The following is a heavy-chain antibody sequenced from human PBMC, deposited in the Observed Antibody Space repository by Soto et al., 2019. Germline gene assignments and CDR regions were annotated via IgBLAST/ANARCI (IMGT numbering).Heavy chain of an antibody. CDR3: ARQRTSVVTQAYFDV. D-gene: IGHD2-21*02. Sequence: LTCTVTGDSISSRSYYWGWIRQPPGKGLEWIGSIYYSGSTYNNPSLRSRVSMSIDTSKDQFSLKLKSVTAADTALYLCARQRTSVVTQAYFDVWGTGSLVTVSS. J-gene: IGHJ4*02. V-gene: IGHV4-39*01. CDR1: GDSISSRSYY. CDR2: IYYSGST.